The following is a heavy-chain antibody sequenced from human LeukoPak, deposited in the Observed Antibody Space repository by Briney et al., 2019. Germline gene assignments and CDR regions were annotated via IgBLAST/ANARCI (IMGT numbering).Heavy chain of an antibody. CDR3: ASGGKFGESSFDY. J-gene: IGHJ4*02. CDR2: IWYDGSNK. D-gene: IGHD3-10*01. Sequence: GGSLRLSCAASGFTFSSYGMHWVRQAPGKGLEWVAVIWYDGSNKYYADSVKGRLTISRDNSKNTLYLQMNSLRAEDTAVYYCASGGKFGESSFDYWGQGTLVTVPS. V-gene: IGHV3-33*01. CDR1: GFTFSSYG.